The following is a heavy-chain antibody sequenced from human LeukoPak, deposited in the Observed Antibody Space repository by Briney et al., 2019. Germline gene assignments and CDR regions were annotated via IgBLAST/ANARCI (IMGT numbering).Heavy chain of an antibody. CDR3: ARPATPYDILTGYRHNAFDY. CDR2: IYHSGST. Sequence: SETLSLTCAVSGGSISSSNWWSWVRQPPGKGLEWIGEIYHSGSTNYNPSLKSRVTISVDKSKNQFSLKLSSVTAADTAVYYCARPATPYDILTGYRHNAFDYWGQGTLVTVSS. V-gene: IGHV4-4*02. J-gene: IGHJ4*02. D-gene: IGHD3-9*01. CDR1: GGSISSSNW.